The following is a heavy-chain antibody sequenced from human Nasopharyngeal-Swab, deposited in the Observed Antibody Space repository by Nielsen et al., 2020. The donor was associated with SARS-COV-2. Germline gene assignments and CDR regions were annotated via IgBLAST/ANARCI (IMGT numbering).Heavy chain of an antibody. CDR2: INAGNGNT. CDR3: ASGGGYCSSTSCSNWFDP. V-gene: IGHV1-3*01. Sequence: WVRQAPGQRLEWMGWINAGNGNTKYSQKFQGRVTITRDTSISTAYMELSRLRSDDTAVYYCASGGGYCSSTSCSNWFDPWGQGTLVTVSS. D-gene: IGHD2-2*03. J-gene: IGHJ5*02.